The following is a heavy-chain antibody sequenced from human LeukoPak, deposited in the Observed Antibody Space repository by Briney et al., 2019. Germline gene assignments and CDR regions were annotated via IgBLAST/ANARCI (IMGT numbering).Heavy chain of an antibody. D-gene: IGHD2-8*01. V-gene: IGHV1-69*04. CDR3: ARDLAGRMGYFDY. J-gene: IGHJ4*02. Sequence: ASVKVSCKASGGTFSSYAISWVRQAPGRGLEWMGRIIPILGIANYAQKFQGRVTITADKSTSTAYMELSSLRSEDTAVYYCARDLAGRMGYFDYWGQGTLVTVSS. CDR2: IIPILGIA. CDR1: GGTFSSYA.